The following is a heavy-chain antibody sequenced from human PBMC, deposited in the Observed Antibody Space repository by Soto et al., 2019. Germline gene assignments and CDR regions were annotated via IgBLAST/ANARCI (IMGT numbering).Heavy chain of an antibody. CDR1: GFTFSSYA. CDR3: ARDRRRYSSSWYELDY. J-gene: IGHJ4*02. Sequence: QVQLVESGGGVVQPGRSLRLSCAASGFTFSSYAMHWVRQAPGKGLGWVAVISYDGSNKYYADSVKGRFTISRDNSKNTLYLQMNSLRAEDTAVYYCARDRRRYSSSWYELDYWGQGTLVTVSS. V-gene: IGHV3-30-3*01. CDR2: ISYDGSNK. D-gene: IGHD6-13*01.